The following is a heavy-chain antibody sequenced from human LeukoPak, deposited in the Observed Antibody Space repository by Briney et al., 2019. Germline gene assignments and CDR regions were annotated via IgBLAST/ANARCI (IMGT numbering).Heavy chain of an antibody. D-gene: IGHD3-10*01. CDR1: GFTFSSYA. Sequence: HPGGSLRLSCAASGFTFSSYAMSWVRQAPGKGLEWVSAISGSGGSTYYADSVKGRFTISRDNSKNTLYLQMNGLRAEDTAVYYCASGRFGEIYFDYWGQGTLVTVSS. V-gene: IGHV3-23*01. CDR3: ASGRFGEIYFDY. CDR2: ISGSGGST. J-gene: IGHJ4*02.